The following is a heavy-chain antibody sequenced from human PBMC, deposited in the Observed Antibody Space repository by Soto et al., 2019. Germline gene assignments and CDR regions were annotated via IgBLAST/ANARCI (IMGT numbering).Heavy chain of an antibody. Sequence: GGSLRLSCTASGFTFGDYAMSWFRQAPGKGREWVGFIRSKAYGGTTEYAASVKGRFTISRDDSKSIAYLHMNSLKNDDTGVYYCTRDRVPYYGRSGYYWGQGSMVTVSS. J-gene: IGHJ3*01. CDR3: TRDRVPYYGRSGYY. V-gene: IGHV3-49*03. CDR1: GFTFGDYA. D-gene: IGHD3-22*01. CDR2: IRSKAYGGTT.